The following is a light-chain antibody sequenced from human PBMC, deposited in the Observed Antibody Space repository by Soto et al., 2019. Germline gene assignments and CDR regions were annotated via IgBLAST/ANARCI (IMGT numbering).Light chain of an antibody. CDR2: GAS. CDR1: QSVSSY. CDR3: QQYDNSPLT. J-gene: IGKJ5*01. V-gene: IGKV3-20*01. Sequence: EIVLTQSPATLSLSPGERATLSCRASQSVSSYLAWYQQKPGQAPRLLIYGASSRATGIPDRFSGTGSETDFTLTISRLEPEDFAVYYCQQYDNSPLTFGQGTRLEI.